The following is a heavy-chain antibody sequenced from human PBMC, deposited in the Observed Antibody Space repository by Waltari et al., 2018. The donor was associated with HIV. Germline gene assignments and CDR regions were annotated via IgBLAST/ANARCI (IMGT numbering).Heavy chain of an antibody. V-gene: IGHV4-34*01. Sequence: VQQHQWGAGLLKPSEPLALLCTLDGGSLTDDYCTWFRQPPRTGLVWSGEIDHRGPTNYNPSLRSRVTISFDMSNNQFSLRLTSVTPSDSAVYFCARGTKPAPYNGWPRGAFDIWGQGTVVTVSS. CDR3: ARGTKPAPYNGWPRGAFDI. D-gene: IGHD5-12*01. CDR1: GGSLTDDY. J-gene: IGHJ3*02. CDR2: IDHRGPT.